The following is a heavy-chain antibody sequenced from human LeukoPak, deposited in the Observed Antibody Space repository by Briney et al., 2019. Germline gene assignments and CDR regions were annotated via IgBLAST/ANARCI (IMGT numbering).Heavy chain of an antibody. D-gene: IGHD6-13*01. CDR1: GLSLSSYA. Sequence: GGSLRPSCAASGLSLSSYAMNWVRQAPGKGLEWVSAIIGSGSSTYYADSVKGRFTISRDNSKNTLFLQMNSLRDEDTAVYYCAKDRAQQLVLDFWGQGTLVTVSS. CDR2: IIGSGSST. V-gene: IGHV3-23*01. CDR3: AKDRAQQLVLDF. J-gene: IGHJ4*02.